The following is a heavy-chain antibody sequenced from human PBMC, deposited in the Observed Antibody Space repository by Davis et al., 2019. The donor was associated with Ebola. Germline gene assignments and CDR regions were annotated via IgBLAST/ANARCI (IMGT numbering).Heavy chain of an antibody. CDR3: VRGSDAYKTGY. J-gene: IGHJ4*02. Sequence: SETLSLTCTVSGGSISNYYWSWIRQPPGKGLEWIGYIYYSGSTNYNPSLKSRVTISIDTSKNQFSLEVRSVTAADTAFYYCVRGSDAYKTGYWGQGTLVTVSS. D-gene: IGHD5-24*01. V-gene: IGHV4-59*01. CDR2: IYYSGST. CDR1: GGSISNYY.